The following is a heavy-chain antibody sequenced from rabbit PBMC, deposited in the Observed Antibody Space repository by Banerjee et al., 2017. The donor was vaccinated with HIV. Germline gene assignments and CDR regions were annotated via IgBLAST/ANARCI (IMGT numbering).Heavy chain of an antibody. CDR3: ARGIGGSSSGYWDAFDP. CDR2: IDAGVSDSS. V-gene: IGHV1S45*01. J-gene: IGHJ2*01. CDR1: GFSFSSSYW. Sequence: QEQLEESGGDLVKPEGSLTLTCTASGFSFSSSYWPCWVRQAPGKGPEWIACIDAGVSDSSYYASWAKGRFTISKTSSTTVTLRLTSLTGADTATYFCARGIGGSSSGYWDAFDPWGPGTLVTVS. D-gene: IGHD1-1*01.